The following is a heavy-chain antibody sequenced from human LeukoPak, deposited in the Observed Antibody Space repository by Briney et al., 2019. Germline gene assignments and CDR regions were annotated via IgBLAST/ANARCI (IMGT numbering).Heavy chain of an antibody. J-gene: IGHJ4*02. Sequence: SSETLSLTCTVSGGSISSYYWSWIRQPPGKGLEWIGYIYYSGSTNYNPSLKSRVTISVDTSKNQFSLKLGSVTAADTAVYYCASYSGSYGTFDYWGQGTLVTVSS. CDR2: IYYSGST. CDR1: GGSISSYY. CDR3: ASYSGSYGTFDY. D-gene: IGHD1-26*01. V-gene: IGHV4-59*01.